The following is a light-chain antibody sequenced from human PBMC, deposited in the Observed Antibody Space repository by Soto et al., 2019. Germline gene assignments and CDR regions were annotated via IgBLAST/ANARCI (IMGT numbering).Light chain of an antibody. V-gene: IGKV1-5*03. CDR3: QQYQSYSGT. CDR1: QTIDSW. Sequence: DIPMTQSPAPLSASVGDRVTITCRASQTIDSWLAWYQQRPGKPPNLLIYKASTLASGVPSRFSGSGSGTECTLTINSLQPDDVATYYCQQYQSYSGTFGQGTKVDIK. CDR2: KAS. J-gene: IGKJ1*01.